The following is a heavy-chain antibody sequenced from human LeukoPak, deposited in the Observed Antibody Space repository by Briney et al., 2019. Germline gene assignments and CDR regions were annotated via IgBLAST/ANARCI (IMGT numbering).Heavy chain of an antibody. CDR3: ARVRWRRGAFDI. V-gene: IGHV4-30-4*01. CDR2: IYYSGST. CDR1: GGSISSGDYY. Sequence: SETLSLTCTVSGGSISSGDYYWSWIRQPPGKGLEWIGYIYYSGSTYYNPSLKSRVTISVDTSKNQFSLKLSSVTAADTAVYYCARVRWRRGAFDIWGQGTMVTVSS. D-gene: IGHD4-23*01. J-gene: IGHJ3*02.